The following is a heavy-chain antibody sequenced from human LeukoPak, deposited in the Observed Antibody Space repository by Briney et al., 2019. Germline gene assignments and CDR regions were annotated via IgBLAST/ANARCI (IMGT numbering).Heavy chain of an antibody. J-gene: IGHJ4*02. CDR2: ISSSRSYI. Sequence: GGSLRLSCAASGFTFSSYTMNWVRQAPGKGLEWVSSISSSRSYIYYADSVKGRFTISRDNAKNSLYLQMNSLRAEDTAVYYCASLVGAINFDYWGQGTLVTVSS. D-gene: IGHD1-26*01. CDR1: GFTFSSYT. CDR3: ASLVGAINFDY. V-gene: IGHV3-21*01.